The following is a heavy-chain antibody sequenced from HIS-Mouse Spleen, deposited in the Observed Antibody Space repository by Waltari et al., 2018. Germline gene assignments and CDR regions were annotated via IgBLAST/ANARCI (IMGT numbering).Heavy chain of an antibody. CDR3: AKDKHHAFDY. J-gene: IGHJ4*02. V-gene: IGHV3-30*18. Sequence: QVQLVESGGGVVQPGRSLRLSCAASGFTFSSYGMHWVRQAPGKGLEWVAVISYDGSNKYYADSVKGRFTSSRENSKNTLYLQMNSLRAEDTAVYYCAKDKHHAFDYWGQGTLVTVSS. CDR2: ISYDGSNK. CDR1: GFTFSSYG.